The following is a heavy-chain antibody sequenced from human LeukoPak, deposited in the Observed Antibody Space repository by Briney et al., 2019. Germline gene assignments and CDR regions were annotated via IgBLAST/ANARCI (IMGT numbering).Heavy chain of an antibody. CDR1: GGSFNSYA. V-gene: IGHV1-69*06. CDR3: ARSQPLAYFDL. J-gene: IGHJ2*01. Sequence: ASVKVSCKASGGSFNSYAISWVRQAPGHVLEWMGGIIPIFGTANYAQKFQGRVTITADKSTNTAYMELSSLRSEDTAVYYCARSQPLAYFDLWGRGTLVTVSS. CDR2: IIPIFGTA.